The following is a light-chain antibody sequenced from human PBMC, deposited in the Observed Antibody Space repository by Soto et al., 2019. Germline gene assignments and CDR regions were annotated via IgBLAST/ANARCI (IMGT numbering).Light chain of an antibody. CDR1: QGIDSY. CDR3: QQLNSYPIT. J-gene: IGKJ5*01. V-gene: IGKV1-9*01. Sequence: DIQLTQSPAFLSASVGDRVTITCRASQGIDSYLAWYQQKPGKAPNLLIYAASTLQSGVPSRFSGSGSGTEFTLTISSLQPEDFATDFCQQLNSYPITFGQGTRLEIK. CDR2: AAS.